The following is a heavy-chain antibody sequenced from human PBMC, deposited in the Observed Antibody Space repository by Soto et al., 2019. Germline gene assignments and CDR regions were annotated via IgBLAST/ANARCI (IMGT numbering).Heavy chain of an antibody. Sequence: GGSLRLSCAASGFTFSGYSIHWIRQAPGKGLEWVADIAYNGSNKYYAATVEGRFTISRDNSKSTVYVQMTGLRDEDRVVYYGASDGNYCAQCFHYWGQGSLVTVSS. CDR1: GFTFSGYS. V-gene: IGHV3-30-3*01. J-gene: IGHJ1*01. CDR3: ASDGNYCAQCFHY. D-gene: IGHD1-1*01. CDR2: IAYNGSNK.